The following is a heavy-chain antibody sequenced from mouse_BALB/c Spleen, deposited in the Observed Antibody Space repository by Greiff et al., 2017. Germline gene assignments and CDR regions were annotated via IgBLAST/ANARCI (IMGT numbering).Heavy chain of an antibody. V-gene: IGHV3-2*02. D-gene: IGHD2-12*01. CDR1: GYSFTSYYV. CDR3: ALYDGSNAMDY. Sequence: EVKLMESGPGLVKPSQSLSLSCTASGYSFTSYYVWYSIRQPPGNLLVCLGYISYSGSTSYNPSLKSRISITPDTSKNQFFLQMNSLTYEDTATYYCALYDGSNAMDYWGQGTSVTVSS. J-gene: IGHJ4*01. CDR2: ISYSGST.